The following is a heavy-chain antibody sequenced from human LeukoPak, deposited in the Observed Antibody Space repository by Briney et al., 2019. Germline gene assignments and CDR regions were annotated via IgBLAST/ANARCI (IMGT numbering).Heavy chain of an antibody. CDR1: GFTFRSYG. D-gene: IGHD6-19*01. CDR3: ARGEADFSSGWFLGYYYYYMDV. V-gene: IGHV3-33*01. CDR2: IWHDGSNI. Sequence: GGSLRLSCAASGFTFRSYGMHWVRQAPGKGLEWVAVIWHDGSNINYGDSVKGRFTISRDNSKNMLVLQMNSLRAEDTAVYYCARGEADFSSGWFLGYYYYYMDVWGKGTTVTVSS. J-gene: IGHJ6*03.